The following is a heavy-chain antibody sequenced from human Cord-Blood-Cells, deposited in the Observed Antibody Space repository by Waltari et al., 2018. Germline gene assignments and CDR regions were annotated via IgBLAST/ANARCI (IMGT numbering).Heavy chain of an antibody. CDR1: GFTFSSYS. D-gene: IGHD1-26*01. CDR3: ARVRSGSYYFDY. J-gene: IGHJ4*02. CDR2: ISSSSSYI. Sequence: EVQLVESGGGLVKPGGSLRLSCAASGFTFSSYSMNWVRQAPGKGLEWVSSISSSSSYIYYADSVKGRFTISRDNAKNSLYLQMNRLRAEDTAVYYCARVRSGSYYFDYWGQGTLVTVSS. V-gene: IGHV3-21*01.